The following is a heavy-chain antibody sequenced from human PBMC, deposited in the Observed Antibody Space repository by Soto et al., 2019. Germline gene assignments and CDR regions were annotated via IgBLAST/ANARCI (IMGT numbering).Heavy chain of an antibody. CDR3: ARALYCSGGSCSPLRGMDV. D-gene: IGHD2-15*01. CDR1: GGSFSGYY. V-gene: IGHV4-34*01. Sequence: SETLSLTCAVYGGSFSGYYWGWIRQPPGKGLEWIGTIYHSGSTYYNPPLKSRVTISVDTSKNQFSLKVNSVTAADTAVYYCARALYCSGGSCSPLRGMDVWGLGTTVTVSS. CDR2: IYHSGST. J-gene: IGHJ6*02.